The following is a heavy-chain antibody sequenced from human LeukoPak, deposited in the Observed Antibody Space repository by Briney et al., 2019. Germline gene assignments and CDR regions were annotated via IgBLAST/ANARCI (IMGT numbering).Heavy chain of an antibody. Sequence: GGSLRLSCAASGFTFGTYAFHWVRQAPGKGLEWVAVISDDGDNKYYADSVKGRFTISRDTSKNTLYLQMNSLRAEDTAIYSCARVGDISEGAFDFWGQGTMVTVSS. CDR2: ISDDGDNK. D-gene: IGHD2-21*02. CDR1: GFTFGTYA. CDR3: ARVGDISEGAFDF. J-gene: IGHJ3*01. V-gene: IGHV3-30-3*01.